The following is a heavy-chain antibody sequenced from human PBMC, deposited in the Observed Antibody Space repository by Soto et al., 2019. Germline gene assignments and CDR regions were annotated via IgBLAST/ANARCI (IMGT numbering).Heavy chain of an antibody. Sequence: QVQLVESGGGLVKPGGSLRLSCTASGFTFSDYYMTWIRQAPGKGLEWFSYISSRSSYTNYADSVKGRFTISRDNAKNSLYLQMNSLRAEDTAVYYCARAIIPLTSIFYGMDVWCQGTTVTVSS. V-gene: IGHV3-11*06. CDR3: ARAIIPLTSIFYGMDV. J-gene: IGHJ6*02. D-gene: IGHD1-20*01. CDR1: GFTFSDYY. CDR2: ISSRSSYT.